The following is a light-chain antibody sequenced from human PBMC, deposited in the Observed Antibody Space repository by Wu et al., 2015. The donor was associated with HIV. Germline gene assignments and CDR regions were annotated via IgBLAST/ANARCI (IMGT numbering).Light chain of an antibody. CDR2: KAS. CDR1: QSISNW. J-gene: IGKJ2*01. V-gene: IGKV1-5*03. Sequence: DIQMTQSPSTLSASVGDRVIITCRASQSISNWLAWYQQKPGKAPKLLIYKASSLESGVPSRFSGSGSGTEFTLTISSLQPDDFATYYCQQYDPYSPAMYIFGQGTKLDIK. CDR3: QQYDPYSPAMYI.